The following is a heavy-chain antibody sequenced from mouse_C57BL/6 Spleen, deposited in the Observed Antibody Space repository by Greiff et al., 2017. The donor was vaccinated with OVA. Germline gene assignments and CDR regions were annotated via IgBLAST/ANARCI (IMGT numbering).Heavy chain of an antibody. J-gene: IGHJ1*03. CDR2: IYPGSGNT. D-gene: IGHD1-1*02. CDR1: GYTFTDYY. Sequence: QVQLKQSGAELVRPGASVKLSCKASGYTFTDYYINWVKQRPGQGLEWIARIYPGSGNTYYNEKVKGKATLTAEKSSSTAYMQLSSLTSEDSAVYFCARGDSGDWYFDVWGTGTTVTVSS. CDR3: ARGDSGDWYFDV. V-gene: IGHV1-76*01.